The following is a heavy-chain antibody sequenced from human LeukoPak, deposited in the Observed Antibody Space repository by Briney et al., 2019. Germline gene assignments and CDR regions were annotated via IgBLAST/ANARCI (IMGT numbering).Heavy chain of an antibody. CDR2: ISGSGGST. CDR3: AKGTSSSCYSAPNY. Sequence: GGSLRLSCAASGFTFSSYAMSWVRQAPGKGLEWVSAISGSGGSTYYADSVKGRFTISRDNSKNTLYLQMNSLRAEDTAVYYCAKGTSSSCYSAPNYWGQGTLVTVSS. D-gene: IGHD2-15*01. V-gene: IGHV3-23*01. J-gene: IGHJ4*02. CDR1: GFTFSSYA.